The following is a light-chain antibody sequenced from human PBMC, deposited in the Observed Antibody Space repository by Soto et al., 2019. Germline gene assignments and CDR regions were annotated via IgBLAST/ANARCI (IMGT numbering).Light chain of an antibody. Sequence: DIVVTQSPLSLPVSPGEAASISCRSSRSLLHSNGYNYLDWYLQKPGQSPQLLIYLGSNRASGVPDRFSGSGSGTDFTLKISRVEADDVGVYYCMQSVQAPWTFGQGTKVEIK. CDR2: LGS. CDR3: MQSVQAPWT. J-gene: IGKJ1*01. CDR1: RSLLHSNGYNY. V-gene: IGKV2-28*01.